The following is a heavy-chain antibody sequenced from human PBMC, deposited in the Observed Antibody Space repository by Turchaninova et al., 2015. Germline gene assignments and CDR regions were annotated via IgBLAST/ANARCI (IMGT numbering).Heavy chain of an antibody. D-gene: IGHD6-19*01. Sequence: QVQLVQSGAEVKKPGASVKVSCQASGYIFTNYAIHWVRQAPGQRLEWMGWINTDKGDKKYSETFQGSVTFTRDTSGSTAYMDLGRLRSEDTTVYYCARDSGRLTVTGVANLFDLWGQGTRVTVSS. CDR3: ARDSGRLTVTGVANLFDL. V-gene: IGHV1-3*04. CDR1: GYIFTNYA. CDR2: INTDKGDK. J-gene: IGHJ4*02.